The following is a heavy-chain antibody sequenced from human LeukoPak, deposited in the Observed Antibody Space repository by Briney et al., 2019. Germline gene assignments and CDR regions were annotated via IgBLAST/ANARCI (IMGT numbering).Heavy chain of an antibody. J-gene: IGHJ4*02. CDR2: IYYSGST. Sequence: PPETLSLTCTVSGGSISSYYWGWIRQPPGKGLEWIGSIYYSGSTYYNPSLKSRVTISVDTSKNQFSLKLSSVTAADTAVYYCARLLWFRELPLDYWGQGTLVTVSS. CDR1: GGSISSYY. D-gene: IGHD3-10*01. V-gene: IGHV4-39*01. CDR3: ARLLWFRELPLDY.